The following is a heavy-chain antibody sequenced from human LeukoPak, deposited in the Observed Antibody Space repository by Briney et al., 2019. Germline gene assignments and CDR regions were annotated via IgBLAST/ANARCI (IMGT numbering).Heavy chain of an antibody. Sequence: ASVKVSCRASGGTFSSYAISWVRQAPGQGLEWMGRIIPIFGIANYAQKFQGRVTITADKSTSTAYMELSSLRSEDTAVYYCARDDTMVRGPTGYWGQGTLVTVSS. J-gene: IGHJ4*02. D-gene: IGHD3-10*01. V-gene: IGHV1-69*04. CDR3: ARDDTMVRGPTGY. CDR1: GGTFSSYA. CDR2: IIPIFGIA.